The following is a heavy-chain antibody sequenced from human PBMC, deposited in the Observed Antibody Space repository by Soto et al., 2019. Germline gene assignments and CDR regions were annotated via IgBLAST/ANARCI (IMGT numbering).Heavy chain of an antibody. CDR2: ISWNSGSI. V-gene: IGHV3-9*01. D-gene: IGHD5-18*01. CDR3: AKDSTAMVTVYMDV. CDR1: GFTFDDYA. J-gene: IGHJ6*03. Sequence: GGSLRLSCAASGFTFDDYAMHWVRQAPGKGLEWVSGISWNSGSIGYADSVKGRFTISRDNAKNSLYLQMNSLRAEDTALYYCAKDSTAMVTVYMDVWGKGTTVTVSS.